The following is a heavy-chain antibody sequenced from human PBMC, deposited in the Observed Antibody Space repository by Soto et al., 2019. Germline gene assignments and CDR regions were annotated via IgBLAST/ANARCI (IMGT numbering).Heavy chain of an antibody. D-gene: IGHD3-10*01. V-gene: IGHV4-4*07. CDR2: TSTSGST. Sequence: EALSLTCTVAGGSISSDYWRWIRQTAGKGVGWGGRTSTSGSTNYNPSLKRRVTMSVDTSKNQFSMKLRSVSAEDTAVYYCGRGYYYCSGSYCLDHYYYGMDVWGQGTPVTVSS. J-gene: IGHJ6*02. CDR3: GRGYYYCSGSYCLDHYYYGMDV. CDR1: GGSISSDY.